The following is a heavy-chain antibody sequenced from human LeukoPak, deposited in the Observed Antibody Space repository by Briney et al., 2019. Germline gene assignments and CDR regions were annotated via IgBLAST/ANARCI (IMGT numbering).Heavy chain of an antibody. D-gene: IGHD5-24*01. J-gene: IGHJ4*02. CDR2: IYSGGYT. CDR3: ARTAGDGYNDY. CDR1: GGSTMSYY. V-gene: IGHV4-59*08. Sequence: PSETLSLTCTVSGGSTMSYYWTWIRHPPGKGLEWIAYIYSGGYTNYNPSLKSRVTISVDTSKNQFSLRLSSVTAADTAVYYCARTAGDGYNDYWGQGTLVTVSS.